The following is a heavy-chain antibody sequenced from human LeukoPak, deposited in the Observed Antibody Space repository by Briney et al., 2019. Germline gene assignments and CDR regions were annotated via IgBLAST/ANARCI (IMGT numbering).Heavy chain of an antibody. Sequence: ASVKVSCKASGYTFNTFDINWVRQATGQGPEWMGWVNPYNDKTVYAPKFQGRVSISSNNSINTAYMEFSGLKSDDTAVYYCARGRRLRGVASRPIYYYYSMAVWGGGTTVTVSS. CDR3: ARGRRLRGVASRPIYYYYSMAV. V-gene: IGHV1-8*03. CDR1: GYTFNTFD. CDR2: VNPYNDKT. D-gene: IGHD3-10*01. J-gene: IGHJ6*03.